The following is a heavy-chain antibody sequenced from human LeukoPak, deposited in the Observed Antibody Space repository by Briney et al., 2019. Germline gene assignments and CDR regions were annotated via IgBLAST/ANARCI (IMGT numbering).Heavy chain of an antibody. CDR1: GFTLSNHA. J-gene: IGHJ4*02. V-gene: IGHV3-23*03. D-gene: IGHD6-19*01. CDR3: AKGLAVAGTGFDY. CDR2: IYSGGST. Sequence: GGSLRLSCAAPGFTLSNHALIWVRQAPGKGLEWVSIIYSGGSTFYADSVRGRFTISRDNSKNTLYLQMNSLRAEDTAVYYCAKGLAVAGTGFDYWGQGTLVTVSS.